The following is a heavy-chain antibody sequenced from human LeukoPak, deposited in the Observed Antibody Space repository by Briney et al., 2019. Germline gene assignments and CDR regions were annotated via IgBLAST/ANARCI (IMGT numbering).Heavy chain of an antibody. J-gene: IGHJ3*02. CDR3: ASPTRYSSGWHAFDI. D-gene: IGHD6-19*01. CDR2: IYPGDSDT. CDR1: GYSFTSYW. Sequence: GESLKISCKGSGYSFTSYWIGWVRQMPGKGLEWMGIIYPGDSDTRYSPSFQGQVTISADKSISTAYLQWSSLKASDTAMYYCASPTRYSSGWHAFDIWGQGIMVTVSS. V-gene: IGHV5-51*01.